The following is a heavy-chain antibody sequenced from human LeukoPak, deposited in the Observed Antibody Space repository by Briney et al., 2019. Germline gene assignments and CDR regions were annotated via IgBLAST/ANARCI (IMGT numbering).Heavy chain of an antibody. J-gene: IGHJ4*02. CDR2: INPNSGGT. CDR1: GYTFTGYY. CDR3: ARGFGDSGYDSNLDY. D-gene: IGHD5-12*01. Sequence: GASVKVSCKASGYTFTGYYMHWVRQAPGQGLEWMGWINPNSGGTNYAQKFQGWVTMTRDTSISTAYMELSRLRSDDTAVYYCARGFGDSGYDSNLDYWGQGTLVTVSS. V-gene: IGHV1-2*04.